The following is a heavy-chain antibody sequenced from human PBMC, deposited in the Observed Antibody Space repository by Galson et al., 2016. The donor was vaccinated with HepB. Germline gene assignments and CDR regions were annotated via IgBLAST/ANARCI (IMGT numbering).Heavy chain of an antibody. CDR1: GFIFSNSV. Sequence: SLRLSCAASGFIFSNSVMNWVCQAPGKGLEWVAWIRAGSDIIYYADSVKGRFTLSRDNTKNSLYLQMNSLRDGDTAVYYCARGPIGWSEDWGQGIWVTVSS. D-gene: IGHD6-19*01. CDR2: IRAGSDII. CDR3: ARGPIGWSED. J-gene: IGHJ4*02. V-gene: IGHV3-48*02.